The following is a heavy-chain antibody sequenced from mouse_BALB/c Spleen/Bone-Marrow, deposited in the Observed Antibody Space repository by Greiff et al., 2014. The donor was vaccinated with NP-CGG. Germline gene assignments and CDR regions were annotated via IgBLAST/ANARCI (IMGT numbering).Heavy chain of an antibody. Sequence: VHVKQSGPDLVEPGASVKISCKASGYSFTGYYMHWVKQSHGKSLEWIGRVNPNNGGTSYNQKFKGKAILTVDKSSSTAYMELRSLTSEDSAVYYCARNYGNYYAMDYWGQGTSVTVSS. CDR2: VNPNNGGT. J-gene: IGHJ4*01. CDR3: ARNYGNYYAMDY. D-gene: IGHD2-1*01. V-gene: IGHV1-26*01. CDR1: GYSFTGYY.